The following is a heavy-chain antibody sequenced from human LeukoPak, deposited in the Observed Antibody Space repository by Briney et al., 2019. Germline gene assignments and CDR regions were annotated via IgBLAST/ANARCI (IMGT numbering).Heavy chain of an antibody. Sequence: ASVKLSRKFSGYTLTELSMHWVRQAPGKGLEWMGGFDPEDGETIYAQKFQGRATMTEDTSTDTAYMELSSLRSEDTAVYYCATDRGGSDAGDHYWGQGTLVTVSS. CDR2: FDPEDGET. J-gene: IGHJ4*02. CDR3: ATDRGGSDAGDHY. D-gene: IGHD2-15*01. V-gene: IGHV1-24*01. CDR1: GYTLTELS.